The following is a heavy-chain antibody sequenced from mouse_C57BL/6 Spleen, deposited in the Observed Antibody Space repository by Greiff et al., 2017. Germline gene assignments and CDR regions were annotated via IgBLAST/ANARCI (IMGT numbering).Heavy chain of an antibody. D-gene: IGHD1-1*01. J-gene: IGHJ4*01. CDR3: VRSGSSYPYYAMDY. Sequence: DVMLVESGGGLVQPKGSLKLSCAASGFTFNTYAMHWVRQAPGKGLEWVARIRSKSSNYATYYADSVKDRFTISRDDSQSRLYLQMNNLKTEDTAMYYCVRSGSSYPYYAMDYWGQGTSVTVSS. V-gene: IGHV10-3*01. CDR2: IRSKSSNYAT. CDR1: GFTFNTYA.